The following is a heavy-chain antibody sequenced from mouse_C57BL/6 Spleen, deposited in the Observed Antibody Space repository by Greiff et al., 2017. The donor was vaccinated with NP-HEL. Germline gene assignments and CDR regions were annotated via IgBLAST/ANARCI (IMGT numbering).Heavy chain of an antibody. CDR3: ARDDYSNHLYYYAKDY. J-gene: IGHJ4*01. CDR2: ISYDGSN. D-gene: IGHD2-5*01. V-gene: IGHV3-6*01. Sequence: EVKVEESGPGLVKPSQSLSLTCSVTGYSITSGYYWNWIRQFPGNKLEWMGYISYDGSNNYNPSLKNRISITRDTSKNQFFLKLNSVTTEDTATYYGARDDYSNHLYYYAKDYWGQGTSVTVSS. CDR1: GYSITSGYY.